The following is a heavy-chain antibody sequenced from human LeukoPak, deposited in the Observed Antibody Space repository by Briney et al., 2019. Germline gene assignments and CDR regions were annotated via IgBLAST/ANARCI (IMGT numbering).Heavy chain of an antibody. CDR1: GGSISGCY. J-gene: IGHJ4*02. D-gene: IGHD2-2*01. CDR3: ARKYCSSTRCYDHFDY. V-gene: IGHV4-59*01. Sequence: PSETLSLTCTVSGGSISGCYWSWIRQPPGKGLEWIGYIYDSGSTKYNPSLKSRVTISVDTSKNQLSLKLSSVTAADTAVYYCARKYCSSTRCYDHFDYWGQGTLVTVSS. CDR2: IYDSGST.